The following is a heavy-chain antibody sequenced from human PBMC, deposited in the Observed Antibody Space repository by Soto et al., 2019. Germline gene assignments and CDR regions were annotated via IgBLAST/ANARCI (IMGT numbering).Heavy chain of an antibody. CDR2: ISSEGSST. V-gene: IGHV3-74*01. CDR1: GFTFSSYW. J-gene: IGHJ6*03. CDR3: ARGVYYMDV. Sequence: GGSLRVSCEASGFTFSSYWMHWVRQAPGKGLVWVSRISSEGSSTIDADSVKGRFTISRDNAKNTLYLQMKNLRAEDTAVYYCARGVYYMDVWGKGTTVTVSS.